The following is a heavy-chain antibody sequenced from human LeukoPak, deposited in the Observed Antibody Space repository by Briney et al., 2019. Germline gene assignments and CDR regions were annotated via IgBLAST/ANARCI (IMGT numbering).Heavy chain of an antibody. D-gene: IGHD3-3*01. CDR2: ISSSGGTI. V-gene: IGHV3-11*04. J-gene: IGHJ6*02. CDR3: ARRPVGGYYPHYHYYGMDV. CDR1: GFTFSDYY. Sequence: PGGSLRLSCAASGFTFSDYYMNWVRQAPGKGLEGVSYISSSGGTIYYADSVKGRFTISRDNAKNSLYLQMNSLRAEDTAVYYCARRPVGGYYPHYHYYGMDVWGQGTTVTVSS.